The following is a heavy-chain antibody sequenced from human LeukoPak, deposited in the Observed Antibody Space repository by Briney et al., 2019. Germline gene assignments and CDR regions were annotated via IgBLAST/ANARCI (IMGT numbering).Heavy chain of an antibody. J-gene: IGHJ4*02. CDR3: ARLNFRGGEALHFDS. CDR2: IHSDGTT. CDR1: GGSLTNYY. Sequence: SETLSLTCSVSGGSLTNYYWGWIRQPPGKGLEFIGYIHSDGTTNYDSSLQSRVAISLDTSKIQFSLKLYSVTAADTALYFCARLNFRGGEALHFDSWGQGTLVTVSS. V-gene: IGHV4-4*09. D-gene: IGHD3-16*01.